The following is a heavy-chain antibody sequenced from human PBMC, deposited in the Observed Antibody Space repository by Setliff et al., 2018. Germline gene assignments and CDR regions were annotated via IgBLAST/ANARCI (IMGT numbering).Heavy chain of an antibody. CDR1: GGSLRSNF. Sequence: SETLSLTCTVSGGSLRSNFWGWIRQSPGKGLEWIGYIYYSGXTNYNPSLKNRVTISVDTSKNQFSLKLSSVTAADTAVYYCARGSAFDIWGQGTMVTV. J-gene: IGHJ3*02. CDR2: IYYSGXT. V-gene: IGHV4-59*01. CDR3: ARGSAFDI.